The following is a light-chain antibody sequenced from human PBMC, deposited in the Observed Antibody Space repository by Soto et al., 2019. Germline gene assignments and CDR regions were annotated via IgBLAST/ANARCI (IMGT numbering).Light chain of an antibody. Sequence: DIQMTQSPSTLSASVGDRVTITCRASQSIGAWLAWYQQKPGKAPKLLIYAASTLQSGVPSRFSGSGSGTDFTLTISCLQSEDFATYYCQQYYSYPRTFGQGTKVDTK. CDR1: QSIGAW. V-gene: IGKV1-5*01. J-gene: IGKJ1*01. CDR3: QQYYSYPRT. CDR2: AAS.